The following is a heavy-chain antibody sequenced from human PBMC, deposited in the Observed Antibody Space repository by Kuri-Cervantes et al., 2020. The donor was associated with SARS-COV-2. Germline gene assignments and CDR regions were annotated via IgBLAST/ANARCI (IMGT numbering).Heavy chain of an antibody. Sequence: ASVKVSCKASGYTFTSYDINWVRQATGQGLEWMGWMNPNSGNTGYAQKFQGRVTMTRNTSISTAYMELSSLRSEDTAVYYCARGKRMVRYSTTLLGHDSYYYYMDVWGKGTTVTVSS. CDR3: ARGKRMVRYSTTLLGHDSYYYYMDV. J-gene: IGHJ6*03. CDR2: MNPNSGNT. CDR1: GYTFTSYD. D-gene: IGHD3-10*01. V-gene: IGHV1-8*01.